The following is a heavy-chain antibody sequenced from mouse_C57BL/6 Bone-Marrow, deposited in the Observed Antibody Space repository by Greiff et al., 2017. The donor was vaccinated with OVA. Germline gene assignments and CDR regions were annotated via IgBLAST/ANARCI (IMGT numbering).Heavy chain of an antibody. D-gene: IGHD1-1*01. J-gene: IGHJ4*01. V-gene: IGHV1-67*01. CDR3: ARARYYYGSSYVPYAMDY. Sequence: QVQLQQSGPELVRPGVSVKISCKGSGYTFTDYAMHWVKQSHAKSLEWIGVISTYYGDASYNQKFKDKATMTVDKSYSTAYMELARLTSEDSAVYYCARARYYYGSSYVPYAMDYWGQGTSVTVSS. CDR2: ISTYYGDA. CDR1: GYTFTDYA.